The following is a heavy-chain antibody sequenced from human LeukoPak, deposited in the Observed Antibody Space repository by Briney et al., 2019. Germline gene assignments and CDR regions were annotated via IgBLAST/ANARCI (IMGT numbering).Heavy chain of an antibody. CDR3: ARDDCSGGSCYTAY. V-gene: IGHV4-59*01. CDR1: GGSISRYY. Sequence: PSETLSLACTVSGGSISRYYWSWLRQPPGKGLEWIGYMYYSGSTNYNPSLKSRVTISVDTSKNQFSLKLSSVTAADTAVYYCARDDCSGGSCYTAYWGQGTLVTVSS. J-gene: IGHJ4*02. D-gene: IGHD2-15*01. CDR2: MYYSGST.